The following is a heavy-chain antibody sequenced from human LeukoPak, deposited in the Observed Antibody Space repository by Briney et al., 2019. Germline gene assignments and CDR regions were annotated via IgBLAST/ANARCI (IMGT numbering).Heavy chain of an antibody. Sequence: SETLSLTCTVSGYSISSGYYWGWIRQPPGKGLEWIGSIYHSGSTYYSPSLKSRVTISVDTSKNQFSLKLRSVTAADTAVYYCARVVQSTDSSGFYLPEYFQHWGQGTLVTVSS. CDR2: IYHSGST. CDR1: GYSISSGYY. CDR3: ARVVQSTDSSGFYLPEYFQH. D-gene: IGHD3-22*01. V-gene: IGHV4-38-2*02. J-gene: IGHJ1*01.